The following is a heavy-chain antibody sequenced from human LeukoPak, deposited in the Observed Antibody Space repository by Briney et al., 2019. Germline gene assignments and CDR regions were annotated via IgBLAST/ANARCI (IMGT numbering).Heavy chain of an antibody. Sequence: ASVKVSCKASGYTFTSYGISWVRQAPGQGLEWMGWISAYNGNTNYAQKLQGRVTMTTDTSTSTAYMELRSLRSDDTAVYYCARDHRALLWFGKLLYSSWFDPWGQGTLVTVSS. D-gene: IGHD3-10*01. V-gene: IGHV1-18*01. CDR1: GYTFTSYG. CDR2: ISAYNGNT. J-gene: IGHJ5*02. CDR3: ARDHRALLWFGKLLYSSWFDP.